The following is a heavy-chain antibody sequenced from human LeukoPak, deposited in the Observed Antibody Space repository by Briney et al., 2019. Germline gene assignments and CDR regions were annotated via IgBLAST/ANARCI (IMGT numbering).Heavy chain of an antibody. CDR3: ARVGQRWLQFDYYYMDV. D-gene: IGHD5-24*01. Sequence: GESLRLSCAASGFTFSSYSMNWVRQAPGKGLEWVSSISSSSSYIYYADSVKGRFTISRDNAKNSLYLQMNSLRAEDTAVYYCARVGQRWLQFDYYYMDVWGKGTTVTVSS. CDR1: GFTFSSYS. J-gene: IGHJ6*03. V-gene: IGHV3-21*01. CDR2: ISSSSSYI.